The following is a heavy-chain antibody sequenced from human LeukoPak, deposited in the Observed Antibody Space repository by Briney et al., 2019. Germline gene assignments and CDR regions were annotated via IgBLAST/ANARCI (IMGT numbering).Heavy chain of an antibody. J-gene: IGHJ4*02. D-gene: IGHD1-26*01. V-gene: IGHV4-4*07. CDR2: IYTSEST. Sequence: SQTLSLTCSVSGVSISSYYWTWIRQSAGRGQELIGRIYTSESTNYNPSLNSRVTMSAGTSNNQLYLKLMSVAAAGIAVYYCAGGQWEIDYWGQGTLVTVSP. CDR3: AGGQWEIDY. CDR1: GVSISSYY.